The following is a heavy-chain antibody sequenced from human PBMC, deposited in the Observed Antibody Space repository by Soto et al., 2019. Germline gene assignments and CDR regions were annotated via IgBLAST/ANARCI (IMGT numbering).Heavy chain of an antibody. Sequence: PGGSLRLSCAASGFTFSNGWMSSVRQAPGKGLEWVGHIKSKTDGGTTDYAAPVKGRFTISRDDSKNTLFLQMNSLKTEDPAVYYCTTGSSSHWGQGTLVTVSS. V-gene: IGHV3-15*01. J-gene: IGHJ4*02. D-gene: IGHD2-2*01. CDR3: TTGSSSH. CDR1: GFTFSNGW. CDR2: IKSKTDGGTT.